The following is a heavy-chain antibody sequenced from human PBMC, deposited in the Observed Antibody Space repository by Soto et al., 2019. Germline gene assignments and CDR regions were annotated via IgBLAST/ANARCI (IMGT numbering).Heavy chain of an antibody. D-gene: IGHD4-17*01. Sequence: PGGSLRLSCAASGFTFSSYSMNWVRQAPGKGLEWVSYISSSSSTIYYADSVKGRFTISRDNAKNSLYLQMNSLRAEDTAVYYCASYPVTTVVWGQGTPVTVSS. J-gene: IGHJ4*02. V-gene: IGHV3-48*01. CDR1: GFTFSSYS. CDR3: ASYPVTTVV. CDR2: ISSSSSTI.